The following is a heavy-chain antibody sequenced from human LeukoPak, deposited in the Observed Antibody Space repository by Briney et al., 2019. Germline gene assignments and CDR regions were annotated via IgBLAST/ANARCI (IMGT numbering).Heavy chain of an antibody. CDR2: ISYDGSNK. D-gene: IGHD3-10*01. J-gene: IGHJ6*02. V-gene: IGHV3-30*18. Sequence: PGGSLRLSCAASGFTVSSNYMSWVRQAPGKGLEWVAVISYDGSNKYYADSVKGRFTISRDNSKNTLYLQMNSLRAEDTAVYYCAKDGREVLLWFGEFPTTLGGMDVWGQGTTVTVSS. CDR1: GFTVSSNY. CDR3: AKDGREVLLWFGEFPTTLGGMDV.